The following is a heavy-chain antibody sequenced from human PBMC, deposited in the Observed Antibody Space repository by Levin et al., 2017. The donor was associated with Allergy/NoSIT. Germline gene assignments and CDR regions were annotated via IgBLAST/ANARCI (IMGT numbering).Heavy chain of an antibody. D-gene: IGHD2-15*01. CDR2: ITSGGSV. CDR1: EITFSGYY. CDR3: ARFRGYCSGVTCYPYYFDY. J-gene: IGHJ4*02. Sequence: GGSLRLSCAASEITFSGYYMTWIRQAPGKGLEWISYITSGGSVYYADSVKGRFTISRDNAQSSLYLQMNSLRAEDTAVYYCARFRGYCSGVTCYPYYFDYWGQGTLVTVSS. V-gene: IGHV3-11*01.